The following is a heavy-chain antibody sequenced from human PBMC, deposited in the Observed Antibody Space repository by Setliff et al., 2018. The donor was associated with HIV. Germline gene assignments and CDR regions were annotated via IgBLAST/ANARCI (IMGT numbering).Heavy chain of an antibody. CDR1: GYTFTSYT. V-gene: IGHV1-3*01. CDR3: ARDRAGDRDY. Sequence: ASVKVSCKASGYTFTSYTLHWVRQAPGQRLEWMGWIKAGNGDTRYSQKFQGRVTISRDTSATTAYMELSSLISEDTAVYYCARDRAGDRDYWGQGTLVTVSS. J-gene: IGHJ4*02. D-gene: IGHD7-27*01. CDR2: IKAGNGDT.